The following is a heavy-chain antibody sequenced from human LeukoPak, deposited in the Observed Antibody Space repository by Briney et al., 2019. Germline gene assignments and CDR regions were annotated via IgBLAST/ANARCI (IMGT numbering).Heavy chain of an antibody. CDR3: ATSNKVVRPDSWDS. Sequence: PSETLSLTCSASGYSISSGCYWGWIRHPPEKVLEGIGEINLGGSTTYNQSLKSRFTMTIDTSKREVCLQLTCVTAADTAIYFCATSNKVVRPDSWDSWGQGTLVTVSS. D-gene: IGHD2-2*01. J-gene: IGHJ4*02. CDR2: INLGGST. V-gene: IGHV4-38-2*02. CDR1: GYSISSGCY.